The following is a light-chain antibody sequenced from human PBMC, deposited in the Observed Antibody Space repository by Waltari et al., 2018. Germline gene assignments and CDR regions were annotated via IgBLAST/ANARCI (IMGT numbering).Light chain of an antibody. Sequence: AIRMTQSPSSLSASTGARVTITCRASQGISSYLAWYQQKPGKAPKLLIYAASTLQSGVPSRFSGSGSGTDFTLTISCLQSEDFATYYCQQYYSYPRTFGQGTK. V-gene: IGKV1-8*01. CDR3: QQYYSYPRT. J-gene: IGKJ1*01. CDR1: QGISSY. CDR2: AAS.